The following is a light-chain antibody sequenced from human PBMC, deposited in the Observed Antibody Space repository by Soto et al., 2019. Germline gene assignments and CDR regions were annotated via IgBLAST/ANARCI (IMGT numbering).Light chain of an antibody. J-gene: IGKJ1*01. V-gene: IGKV1-27*01. CDR3: QKYNSAPWT. Sequence: IQMTQSPSSLSASVGDRVTITCRASQVISNYLAWYQQKPGKVPKLLIYAASTLQSGVPFRFSGSGSGTDITLTISSLQPEDVATYYCQKYNSAPWTFGQGTKVEIK. CDR1: QVISNY. CDR2: AAS.